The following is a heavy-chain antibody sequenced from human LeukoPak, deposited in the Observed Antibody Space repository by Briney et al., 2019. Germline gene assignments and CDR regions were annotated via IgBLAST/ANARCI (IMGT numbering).Heavy chain of an antibody. V-gene: IGHV4-59*11. CDR3: ARRTGYLNYYYYYYMDV. CDR1: GGSISSHY. D-gene: IGHD3/OR15-3a*01. J-gene: IGHJ6*03. CDR2: IYYSGST. Sequence: SETLSLTCTVSGGSISSHYWSWIRQPPGKGLQWIGYIYYSGSTNYNPSLKSRVTISVDTSRNQFSLKLSSVTAADSAVYYCARRTGYLNYYYYYYMDVWGNGTTVTVSS.